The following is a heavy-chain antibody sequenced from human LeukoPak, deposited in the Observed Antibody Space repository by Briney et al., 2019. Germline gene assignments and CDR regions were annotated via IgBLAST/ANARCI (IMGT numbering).Heavy chain of an antibody. CDR1: GYTFTSYY. V-gene: IGHV1-46*01. J-gene: IGHJ4*01. Sequence: GASVKVSCKASGYTFTSYYMHWVRQAPGQGLEWMGIINCSGGSTSYAQKFQDRVAMTRDTSTTTVYMELSSLRSEDTAVYYCARAPGETTTFDQWGHGTLVTVSS. CDR2: INCSGGST. CDR3: ARAPGETTTFDQ. D-gene: IGHD1-26*01.